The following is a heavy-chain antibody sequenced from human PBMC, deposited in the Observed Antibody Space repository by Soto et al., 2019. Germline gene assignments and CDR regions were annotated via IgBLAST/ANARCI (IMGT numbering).Heavy chain of an antibody. J-gene: IGHJ2*01. V-gene: IGHV3-21*01. D-gene: IGHD3-16*01. CDR3: ARDAGPFWYFDL. CDR2: ISSSSSYI. Sequence: EVQLVESGGGLVKPGGSLRLSCEASGFTFSRYGMTWVRQAPGKGLEWVSSISSSSSYIYYADSVKGRFTISRDNAKNSLYLQMNSLRAEDTAVYYCARDAGPFWYFDLWGRGTLVTVSS. CDR1: GFTFSRYG.